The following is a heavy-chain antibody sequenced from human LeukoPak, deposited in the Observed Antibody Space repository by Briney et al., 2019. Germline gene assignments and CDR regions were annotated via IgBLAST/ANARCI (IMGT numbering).Heavy chain of an antibody. Sequence: SETLSLTCTVSGGSIRSSSYYWGWIRQPPGKGLEWLGSVSYSGSPYYNPSPKSRVTISIDTSKNQFSLRLTSVTAADTAVYYCARPLTGYSNSFVFWGQGTLVTVSS. V-gene: IGHV4-39*01. J-gene: IGHJ4*02. CDR3: ARPLTGYSNSFVF. CDR2: VSYSGSP. D-gene: IGHD4-11*01. CDR1: GGSIRSSSYY.